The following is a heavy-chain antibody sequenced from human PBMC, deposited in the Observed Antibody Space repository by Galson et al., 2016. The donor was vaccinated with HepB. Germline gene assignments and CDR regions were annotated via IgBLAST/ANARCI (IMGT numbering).Heavy chain of an antibody. D-gene: IGHD5-24*01. CDR1: GFTFGNYV. CDR2: IKSDESWK. J-gene: IGHJ4*02. V-gene: IGHV3-74*01. Sequence: SLRLSCAASGFTFGNYVMHWVRQAPGKGLVWVSRIKSDESWKNYADSVKGRFTISRDNAKNTLYLQMNSLRAEDTAVYYCARDGDAYNFDYWGQGTLVTVSS. CDR3: ARDGDAYNFDY.